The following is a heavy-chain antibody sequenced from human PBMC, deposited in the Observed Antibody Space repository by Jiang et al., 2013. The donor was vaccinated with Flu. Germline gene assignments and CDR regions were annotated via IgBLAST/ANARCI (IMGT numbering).Heavy chain of an antibody. Sequence: VQLVESGGGVVQPGRSLRLSCAASGFTFSSYGMHWVRQAPGKGLEWVAVISYDGSNKYYADSVKGRFTISRDNSKNTLYLQMNSLRAEDTAVYYCAKDLRRSITMVPYRDVYGGADYWGQGTLVTVSS. CDR2: ISYDGSNK. J-gene: IGHJ4*02. D-gene: IGHD3-10*01. CDR3: AKDLRRSITMVPYRDVYGGADY. CDR1: GFTFSSYG. V-gene: IGHV3-30*18.